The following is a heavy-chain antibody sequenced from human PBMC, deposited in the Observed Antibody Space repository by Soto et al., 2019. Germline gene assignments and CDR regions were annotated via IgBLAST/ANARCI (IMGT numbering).Heavy chain of an antibody. Sequence: SETLSLTCSVSDASVSRYYWSWIRQPPGKGLEWIGYISHTGYTSYNPSLESRLTISMDKSKNQLSLNLNSVTTADTAVYYCARGQLLFAYWGQGTPVTVSS. CDR1: DASVSRYY. CDR2: ISHTGYT. CDR3: ARGQLLFAY. J-gene: IGHJ4*02. D-gene: IGHD3-10*02. V-gene: IGHV4-59*02.